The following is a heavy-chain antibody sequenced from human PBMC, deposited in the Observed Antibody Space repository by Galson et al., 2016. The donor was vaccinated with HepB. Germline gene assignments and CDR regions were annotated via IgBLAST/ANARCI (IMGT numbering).Heavy chain of an antibody. Sequence: SLRLSCAASGFAFSAYGMTWVRQAPRKGLEWVAAISTSGGSTDYADSVRGRFTISRDNSKNMLYLQMNSLRAEDSALYYCAKGTIRLGDNWGQGILVTVSS. CDR1: GFAFSAYG. V-gene: IGHV3-23*01. D-gene: IGHD4/OR15-4a*01. CDR2: ISTSGGST. J-gene: IGHJ4*02. CDR3: AKGTIRLGDN.